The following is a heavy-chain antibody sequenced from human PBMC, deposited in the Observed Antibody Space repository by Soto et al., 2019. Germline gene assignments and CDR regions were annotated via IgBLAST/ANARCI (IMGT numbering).Heavy chain of an antibody. Sequence: AASVKVSCKASGYTFTSYYMHWVRQAPGQGLEWMGIINPSGGSTSYAQKFQGRVTMTRDTSTSTVYMELSSLRSEDTAVYYCARDCSGGSCYLRYFDYWGQGTLVTVST. CDR3: ARDCSGGSCYLRYFDY. D-gene: IGHD2-15*01. CDR2: INPSGGST. CDR1: GYTFTSYY. J-gene: IGHJ4*02. V-gene: IGHV1-46*01.